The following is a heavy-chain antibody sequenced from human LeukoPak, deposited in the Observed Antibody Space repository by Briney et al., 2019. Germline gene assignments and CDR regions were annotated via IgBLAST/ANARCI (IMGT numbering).Heavy chain of an antibody. J-gene: IGHJ2*01. CDR1: GGSISSGRYY. CDR3: ARSQMTTVTTGYWYFDL. V-gene: IGHV4-61*02. D-gene: IGHD4-17*01. Sequence: PSETLSLTCTVSGGSISSGRYYWGWIRQPAGRGLERIVRIYTSGSTNNDPCLKRRYTISVDTEKKKLSLKLSSVTAADTAVYYSARSQMTTVTTGYWYFDLWGRGTLVTVSS. CDR2: IYTSGST.